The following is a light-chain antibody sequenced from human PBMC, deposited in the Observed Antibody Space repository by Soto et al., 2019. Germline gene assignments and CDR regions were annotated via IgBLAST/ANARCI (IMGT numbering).Light chain of an antibody. CDR3: QRFNTYPFT. CDR2: AAS. CDR1: QGISSY. Sequence: DIQLTQSPSFLSASVGDRVTITCRASQGISSYLAWYQQKPGKAPKLLIYAASTLQSGVPSRFSGSRSGTEFTLTISILQPEDFAIYYCQRFNTYPFTFGPGTKVDIK. J-gene: IGKJ3*01. V-gene: IGKV1-9*01.